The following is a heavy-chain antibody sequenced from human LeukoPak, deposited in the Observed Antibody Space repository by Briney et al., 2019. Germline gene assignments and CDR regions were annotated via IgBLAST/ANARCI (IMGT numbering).Heavy chain of an antibody. CDR1: GGSISSYY. D-gene: IGHD3-9*01. Sequence: PSETLSLTCTVSGGSISSYYWSWIRQPPGKGLEWVGYIYYNGSTNYNPSPKSRVPISIDTYKNKFPLKLSPVTAADTAVYYYSSRRIFCVTSFAFDYWGQRTLVTVSS. J-gene: IGHJ4*02. CDR2: IYYNGST. CDR3: SSRRIFCVTSFAFDY. V-gene: IGHV4-59*01.